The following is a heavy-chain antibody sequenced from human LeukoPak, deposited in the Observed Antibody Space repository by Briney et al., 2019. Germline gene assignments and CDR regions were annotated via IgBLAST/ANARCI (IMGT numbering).Heavy chain of an antibody. CDR3: AKVVRQWLVEGLYFDY. J-gene: IGHJ4*02. V-gene: IGHV3-33*06. CDR2: IWYDGSIK. CDR1: GFTFTNYG. Sequence: GGSLRLSCAASGFTFTNYGMHWVRQAPGKGLEWVAVIWYDGSIKYYADSVKGRFTISRDNSKNTLYLQMNSLRAEDTAVYYCAKVVRQWLVEGLYFDYWGQGTLVTVSS. D-gene: IGHD6-19*01.